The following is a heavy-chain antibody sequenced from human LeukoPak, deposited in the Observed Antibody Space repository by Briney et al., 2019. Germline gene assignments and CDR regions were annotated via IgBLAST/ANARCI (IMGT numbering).Heavy chain of an antibody. CDR3: ATSGGYCSSSSCLFLDY. Sequence: PGGSLRLSCAASGFIFSDYYMSWIRQAPGKVLEWVSYISSSGSTKYYADSVKGRFTISRDNAKNSLYLQMNSLRAEDTAVYYCATSGGYCSSSSCLFLDYWGQGALVTVSS. V-gene: IGHV3-11*01. J-gene: IGHJ4*02. D-gene: IGHD2-2*01. CDR2: ISSSGSTK. CDR1: GFIFSDYY.